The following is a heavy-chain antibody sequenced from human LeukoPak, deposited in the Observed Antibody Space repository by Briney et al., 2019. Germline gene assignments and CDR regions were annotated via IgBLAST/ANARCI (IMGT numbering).Heavy chain of an antibody. V-gene: IGHV4-4*09. CDR1: GGSISSNY. Sequence: SETLSLTCTVSGGSISSNYWSWIRQPPGKGLEWIGYIYTSGSTNYNPSPKSRVTISVDTSKNQFSLKLSSVTAADTAVYYCAGTNYWYFDLWGRGTLVTVSS. CDR2: IYTSGST. J-gene: IGHJ2*01. D-gene: IGHD1-1*01. CDR3: AGTNYWYFDL.